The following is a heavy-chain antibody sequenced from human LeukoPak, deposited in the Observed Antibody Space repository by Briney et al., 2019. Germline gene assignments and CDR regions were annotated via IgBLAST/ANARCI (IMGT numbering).Heavy chain of an antibody. V-gene: IGHV3-11*01. CDR3: ARDRGIVGVTEDYYMDV. CDR1: GFTFSDYY. Sequence: TPGGSLRLSCAASGFTFSDYYMSWLRQAPGKGLEWVSYITHSGSSIYYADSVKGRFTISRDNARNSLYLQMDSLRAEDTAVYYCARDRGIVGVTEDYYMDVWGKGTTVSISS. J-gene: IGHJ6*03. D-gene: IGHD1-26*01. CDR2: ITHSGSSI.